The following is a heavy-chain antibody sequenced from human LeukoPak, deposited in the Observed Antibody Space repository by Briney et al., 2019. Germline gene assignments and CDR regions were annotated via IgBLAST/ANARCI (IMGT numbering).Heavy chain of an antibody. CDR2: ISSDGSNK. CDR3: ARAMRYYYDSSGYYYYDY. D-gene: IGHD3-22*01. CDR1: GFTFSSYA. Sequence: PGRSLRLSCAASGFTFSSYAMHWVRQAPGKGLEWVAVISSDGSNKYYADSVKGRFTISRDNSKNTLYLQMNSLRAEDTAVYYCARAMRYYYDSSGYYYYDYWGQGTLVTVSS. V-gene: IGHV3-30-3*01. J-gene: IGHJ4*02.